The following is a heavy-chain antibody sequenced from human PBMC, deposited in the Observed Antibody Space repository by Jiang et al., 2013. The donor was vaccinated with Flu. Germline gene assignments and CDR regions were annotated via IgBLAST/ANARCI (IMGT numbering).Heavy chain of an antibody. CDR3: AKDVDDYGLDAFDI. J-gene: IGHJ3*02. V-gene: IGHV3-30*18. D-gene: IGHD4-17*01. CDR2: ISYDGSNK. CDR1: GFTFSSYG. Sequence: RLSCAASGFTFSSYGMHWVRQAPGKGLEWVAVISYDGSNKYYADSVKGRFTISRDNSKNTLYLQMNSLRAEDTAVYYCAKDVDDYGLDAFDIWGQGTMVTVSS.